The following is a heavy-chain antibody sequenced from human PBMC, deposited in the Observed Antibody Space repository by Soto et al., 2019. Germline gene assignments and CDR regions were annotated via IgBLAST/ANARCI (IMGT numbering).Heavy chain of an antibody. CDR1: GFTFSNYA. Sequence: SLRLSCSASGFTFSNYAMHWVRQAPGKGLEWVAVISYDGSNKYYADSVKGRFTISRDNSKNTLYLQMNSLRAEDTAVYYSARARIYSSSWYDYWGQGT. CDR3: ARARIYSSSWYDY. D-gene: IGHD6-13*01. CDR2: ISYDGSNK. V-gene: IGHV3-30-3*01. J-gene: IGHJ4*02.